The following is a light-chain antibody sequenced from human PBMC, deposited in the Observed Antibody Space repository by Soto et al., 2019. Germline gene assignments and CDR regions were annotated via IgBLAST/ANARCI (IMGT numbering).Light chain of an antibody. J-gene: IGKJ3*01. CDR2: DAS. CDR3: QQYENRPYT. CDR1: QDISKF. Sequence: IHMTQSPSSLSASIGDIVSFTCQASQDISKFLNWYQHKPGQAPSLLIYDASKSHFGVPSRFSGSGSGTDFTFTISSLQPEDNATYYCQQYENRPYTVGPGTKVDIK. V-gene: IGKV1-33*01.